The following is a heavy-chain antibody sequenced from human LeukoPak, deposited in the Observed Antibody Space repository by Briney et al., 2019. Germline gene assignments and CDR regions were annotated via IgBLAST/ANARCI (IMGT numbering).Heavy chain of an antibody. CDR1: GFTFSDYY. CDR3: ARFGGGYSYGPGGLDY. V-gene: IGHV3-11*01. CDR2: ISHRVSDV. D-gene: IGHD5-18*01. Sequence: PGGFLRLSCAASGFTFSDYYMSWIRQAPGKGLEWISYISHRVSDVQYADSVKGRFTISRDNARNSLYLQMNGLRAEDTAVYYCARFGGGYSYGPGGLDYWGQGTLVTVSS. J-gene: IGHJ4*02.